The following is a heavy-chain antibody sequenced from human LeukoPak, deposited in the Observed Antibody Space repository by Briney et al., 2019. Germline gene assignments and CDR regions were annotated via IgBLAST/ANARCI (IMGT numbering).Heavy chain of an antibody. D-gene: IGHD3-10*01. CDR3: ARGRPMVRGVPFDP. V-gene: IGHV4-34*01. CDR2: INHSGST. CDR1: GGSFSGYY. J-gene: IGHJ5*02. Sequence: PSETLSLTCAVYGGSFSGYYWSWIRQPPGKGLEWIGEINHSGSTNYNPSLKSRVTISVDTSKNQFSLKLSSVTAADTAVYYCARGRPMVRGVPFDPWGQGTLVTVPS.